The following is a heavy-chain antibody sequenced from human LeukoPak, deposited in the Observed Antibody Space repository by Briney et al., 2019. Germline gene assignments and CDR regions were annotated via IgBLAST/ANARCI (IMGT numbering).Heavy chain of an antibody. J-gene: IGHJ2*01. Sequence: PSETLSLTCAVYGGSFSGYYWSWIRQPPGKGLEWIGEINHSGSTNYNPSLKSRVTISVDTSKNQFSLKLSSVTAADTAVYYCARGYTARWYFDLRGRGTLVTVSS. CDR2: INHSGST. CDR1: GGSFSGYY. V-gene: IGHV4-34*01. CDR3: ARGYTARWYFDL. D-gene: IGHD5-18*01.